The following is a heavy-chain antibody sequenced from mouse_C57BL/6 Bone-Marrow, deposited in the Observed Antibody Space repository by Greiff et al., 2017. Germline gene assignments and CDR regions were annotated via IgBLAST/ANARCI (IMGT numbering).Heavy chain of an antibody. D-gene: IGHD1-1*01. Sequence: VKLVESGAELARPGASVKLSCKASGYTFTSYGISWVKQRTGQGLEWIGEIYPRSGNTYYNEKFKGKATLTADKSSSTAYMELRSLTSEDSAVYFCARDTTVVASYYFDYWGQGTTLTVSS. CDR3: ARDTTVVASYYFDY. J-gene: IGHJ2*01. CDR2: IYPRSGNT. CDR1: GYTFTSYG. V-gene: IGHV1-81*01.